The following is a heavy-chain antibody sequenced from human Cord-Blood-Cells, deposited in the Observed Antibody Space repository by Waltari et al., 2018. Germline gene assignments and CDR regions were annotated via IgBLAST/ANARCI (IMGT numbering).Heavy chain of an antibody. CDR2: TYYRSKWYN. D-gene: IGHD5-18*01. V-gene: IGHV6-1*01. CDR3: AREDPRGYSYGWSNWFDP. CDR1: GNSVSSNSAA. Sequence: QVPLPQSGPGLVNPSQPLSLTCPLPGNSVSSNSAAWHWIRPSPSRALEWLGRTYYRSKWYNDYAVSVKSRITINPDTSKNQFSLQLNSVTPEDTAVYYCAREDPRGYSYGWSNWFDPWGQGTLVTVSS. J-gene: IGHJ5*02.